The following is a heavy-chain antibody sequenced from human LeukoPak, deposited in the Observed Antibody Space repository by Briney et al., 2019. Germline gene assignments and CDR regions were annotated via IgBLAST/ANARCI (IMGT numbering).Heavy chain of an antibody. CDR3: ARRAGAYSHPYDY. J-gene: IGHJ4*02. V-gene: IGHV3-7*03. Sequence: GGSLRLSCAASGFTFSTYWMSWVRQAPGKGLEWVANIKQDGSEKYYVDSVKGRFTFSRDNAKNTLYLQMNSLRAEDTAVYYCARRAGAYSHPYDYWGQGTLVTVSS. CDR1: GFTFSTYW. CDR2: IKQDGSEK. D-gene: IGHD4/OR15-4a*01.